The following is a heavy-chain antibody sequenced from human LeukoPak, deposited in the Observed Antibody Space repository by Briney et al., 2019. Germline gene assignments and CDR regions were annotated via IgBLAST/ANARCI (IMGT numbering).Heavy chain of an antibody. J-gene: IGHJ4*02. Sequence: GGSLRLSCAASGLTVTSNHMSWARQAPGKGLEWVSLIKSDGTTEYADSVKGRFTISRDNSKNTLFLQMNSLRVEDTAVYYCARLRRGYWGRGTPVTVSS. CDR1: GLTVTSNH. CDR3: ARLRRGY. CDR2: IKSDGTT. V-gene: IGHV3-53*01.